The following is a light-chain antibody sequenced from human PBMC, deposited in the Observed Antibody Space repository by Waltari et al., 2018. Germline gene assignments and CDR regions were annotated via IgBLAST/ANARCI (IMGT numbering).Light chain of an antibody. CDR3: QQYHNFPLT. CDR2: DAS. Sequence: DIQMTQSPSSLSVSVGDRVTITCQASQGIVYFLNWYQHKPGKAPKLLIYDASNLETGVPSRFGGSGSGTDFTFTITSLQPEDIATYYCQQYHNFPLTFGQGTRLEIK. CDR1: QGIVYF. J-gene: IGKJ5*01. V-gene: IGKV1-33*01.